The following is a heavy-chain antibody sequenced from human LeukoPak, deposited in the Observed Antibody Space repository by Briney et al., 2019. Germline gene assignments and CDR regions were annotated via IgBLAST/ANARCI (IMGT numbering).Heavy chain of an antibody. D-gene: IGHD5-18*01. CDR2: IYPGYSDT. J-gene: IGHJ5*02. CDR3: ARQGGYTYGYNGLDP. CDR1: GYSFTNYS. V-gene: IGHV5-51*01. Sequence: GKSLHISCLGSGYSFTNYSIGWVRHMHGKGLEWMGIIYPGYSDTRTRPSFQGPLTLSPDKSISTAYLQWSSLKASDTAMYYCARQGGYTYGYNGLDPWGQGTLVTVSS.